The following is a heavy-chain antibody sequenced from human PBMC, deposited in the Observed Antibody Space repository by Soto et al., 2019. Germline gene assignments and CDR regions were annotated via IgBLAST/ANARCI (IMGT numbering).Heavy chain of an antibody. CDR2: INAGNGNT. CDR1: GYTFTSYT. CDR3: AREGRYGDYGDY. Sequence: QVQLVQSGAEVKKPGASVKVSCKASGYTFTSYTIHWVRQAPGQGLEWMGWINAGNGNTNYSQKFQRSITITSDTSATTAYMERSSLRSEDTAIYYCAREGRYGDYGDYWGQGTLVTVSS. D-gene: IGHD4-17*01. J-gene: IGHJ4*02. V-gene: IGHV1-3*01.